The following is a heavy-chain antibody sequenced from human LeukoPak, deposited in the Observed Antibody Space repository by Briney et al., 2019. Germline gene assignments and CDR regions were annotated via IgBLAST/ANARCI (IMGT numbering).Heavy chain of an antibody. Sequence: SETLSLTCTVSGASISSSDSYWSWIRQPPGKGLEWIACIYRRVITSYNPSLKSRVTVSEDMSKNLFSLGLSSVTAADTAVYYCARHVQDLGIKVWGQGTTVTVSS. CDR1: GASISSSDSY. CDR3: ARHVQDLGIKV. J-gene: IGHJ6*02. CDR2: IYRRVIT. V-gene: IGHV4-39*01.